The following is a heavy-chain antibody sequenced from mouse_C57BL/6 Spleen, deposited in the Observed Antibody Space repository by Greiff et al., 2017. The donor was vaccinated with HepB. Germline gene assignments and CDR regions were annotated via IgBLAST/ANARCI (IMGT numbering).Heavy chain of an antibody. CDR1: GYTFTSYW. V-gene: IGHV1-69*01. Sequence: QVQLQQPGAELVMPGASVKLSCKASGYTFTSYWMHWVKQRPGQGLEWIGEIDPSDSYTNYNQKFKGKSTLTVDKSSSTAYMQLSSLTSEDSAVYYCARWMNYYGSSHYYAMDYWGQGTSVTVSS. CDR3: ARWMNYYGSSHYYAMDY. J-gene: IGHJ4*01. CDR2: IDPSDSYT. D-gene: IGHD1-1*01.